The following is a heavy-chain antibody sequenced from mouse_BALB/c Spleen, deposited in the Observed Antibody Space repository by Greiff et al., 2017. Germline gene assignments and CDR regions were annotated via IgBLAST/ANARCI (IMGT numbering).Heavy chain of an antibody. CDR3: ARHNWDYFDY. CDR1: GFAFSSYD. J-gene: IGHJ2*01. V-gene: IGHV5-12-1*01. Sequence: EVQRVESGGGLVKPGGSLKLSCAASGFAFSSYDMSWVRQTPEKRLEWVAYISSGGGSTYYPDTVKGRFTISRDNAKNTLYLQMSSLKSEDTAMYYCARHNWDYFDYWGQGTTLTVSS. D-gene: IGHD4-1*01. CDR2: ISSGGGST.